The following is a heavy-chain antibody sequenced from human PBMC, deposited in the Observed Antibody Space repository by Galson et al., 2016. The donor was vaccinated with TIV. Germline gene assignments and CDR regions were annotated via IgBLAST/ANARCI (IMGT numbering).Heavy chain of an antibody. Sequence: LVKPTQTLSLTCTVSAGSISTYYWSWIRQPPGKGLEWIAYFYDYSGSTNYNPSLKSRVTISVDTSRNQISLRLSSVTAADTAVYYCARHGQLAVPYYFDSWGQGTLVTVSS. CDR2: FYDYSGST. J-gene: IGHJ4*02. CDR3: ARHGQLAVPYYFDS. V-gene: IGHV4-59*08. CDR1: AGSISTYY. D-gene: IGHD6-6*01.